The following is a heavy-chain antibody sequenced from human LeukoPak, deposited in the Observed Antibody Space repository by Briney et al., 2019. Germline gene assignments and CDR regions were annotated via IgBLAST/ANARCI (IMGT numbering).Heavy chain of an antibody. CDR2: IYYSGST. V-gene: IGHV4-31*03. Sequence: ASETLSLTCTVSGGSISSGGYYWSWIRQHPGKGLEWIGYIYYSGSTYYNPSLKSRVTISVDTSKNQFSLKLSSVTAADTAVYYCARALPGGLTTQGYYFDYWGQGTLVTVSS. J-gene: IGHJ4*02. CDR1: GGSISSGGYY. CDR3: ARALPGGLTTQGYYFDY. D-gene: IGHD3-9*01.